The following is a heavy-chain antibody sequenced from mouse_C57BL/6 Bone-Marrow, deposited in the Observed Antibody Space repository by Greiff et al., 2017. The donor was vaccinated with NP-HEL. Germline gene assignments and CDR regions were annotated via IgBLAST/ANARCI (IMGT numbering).Heavy chain of an antibody. Sequence: EVHLVESGGGLVKPGGSLKLSCAASGFTFSSYAMSWVRQTPEKRLEWVATISDGGSYTYYPDHVKGRFTISRDNAKNNLYLQMSHLKSEDTAMYYCARDPHYGSSSYWYFDVWGTGTTVTVSS. CDR3: ARDPHYGSSSYWYFDV. CDR1: GFTFSSYA. D-gene: IGHD1-1*01. J-gene: IGHJ1*03. V-gene: IGHV5-4*01. CDR2: ISDGGSYT.